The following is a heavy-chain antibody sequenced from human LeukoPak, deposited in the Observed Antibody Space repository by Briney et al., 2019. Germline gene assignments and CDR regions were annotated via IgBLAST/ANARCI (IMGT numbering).Heavy chain of an antibody. D-gene: IGHD3-9*01. V-gene: IGHV4-39*01. CDR2: IFYSGRI. CDR1: GGSITSGTHY. J-gene: IGHJ5*02. Sequence: PSETLSLTCTVSGGSITSGTHYWGWVRQPPGKGLEWIGSIFYSGRIFYNPSLKSRVFVSIDTSKNQFSLKLNSVTVADTAVYYCARHDYDLLAGYSINWVDPWSQGTLVTVSS. CDR3: ARHDYDLLAGYSINWVDP.